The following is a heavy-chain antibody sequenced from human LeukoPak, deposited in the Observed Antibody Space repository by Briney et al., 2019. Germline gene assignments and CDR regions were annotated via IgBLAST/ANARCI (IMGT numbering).Heavy chain of an antibody. CDR2: ISSSSSYV. J-gene: IGHJ1*01. CDR1: GFTFSSYS. D-gene: IGHD6-13*01. Sequence: GGSLRLSCAASGFTFSSYSMNWVRQAPGKGLEWVASISSSSSYVYYADSMKGRFSISRDNARNSLYLQMNSLRADDAAVYYCARGGYSSTLYGRYQHWGQGTLVTVSP. V-gene: IGHV3-21*01. CDR3: ARGGYSSTLYGRYQH.